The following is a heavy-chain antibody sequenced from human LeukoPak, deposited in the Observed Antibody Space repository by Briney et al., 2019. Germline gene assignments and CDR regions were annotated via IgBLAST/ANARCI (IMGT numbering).Heavy chain of an antibody. CDR3: AKGGGWTWYYYDSSGLALFDY. D-gene: IGHD3-22*01. J-gene: IGHJ4*02. CDR2: ISGSGGST. Sequence: GGSLRLSCEASGFTFRNYGMHWVRQAPGKGLEWVSAISGSGGSTYYADSVKGRFTISRDNSKNTLYLQMNSLRAEDTAVYYCAKGGGWTWYYYDSSGLALFDYWAREPWSPSPQ. V-gene: IGHV3-23*01. CDR1: GFTFRNYG.